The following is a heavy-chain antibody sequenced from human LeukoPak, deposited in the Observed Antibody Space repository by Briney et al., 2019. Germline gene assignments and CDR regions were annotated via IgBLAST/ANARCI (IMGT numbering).Heavy chain of an antibody. CDR1: GFPLRTYG. D-gene: IGHD6-13*01. J-gene: IGHJ4*02. CDR2: TPSGGDNT. V-gene: IGHV3-23*01. CDR3: ASAGTDYFDY. Sequence: PGGSLRLSCAASGFPLRTYGMSWVRQAPGKGLEWVSGTPSGGDNTYYADSVKGRFTISRDNSKNTLYLQMNSLRAEDTAVYYCASAGTDYFDYWGQGTLVTVSS.